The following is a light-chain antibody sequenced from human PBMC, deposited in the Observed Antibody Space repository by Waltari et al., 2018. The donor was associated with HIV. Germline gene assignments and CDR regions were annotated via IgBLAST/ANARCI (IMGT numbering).Light chain of an antibody. CDR2: RND. CDR1: RSNIGKNF. V-gene: IGLV1-47*01. Sequence: QSVLTQPPSASGTPGQRVTISCSGSRSNIGKNFIYWYQQFPGTAPKLLIYRNDPRPSGVPDRFSGSKSGTSASLAISWLRSEDEADYYCATWDDSLSGWVFGGGTKLTVL. J-gene: IGLJ3*02. CDR3: ATWDDSLSGWV.